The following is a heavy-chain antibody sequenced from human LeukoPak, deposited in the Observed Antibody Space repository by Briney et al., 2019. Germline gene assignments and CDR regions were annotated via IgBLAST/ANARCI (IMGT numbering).Heavy chain of an antibody. CDR3: AKVPYSDYGSGRPPFMDV. CDR1: GFTFSNYA. CDR2: ISNTGSDT. Sequence: PGGSLRLSCAASGFTFSNYAMSWVRQAPGKGLEWVSTISNTGSDTYYADSVKGRFTISRDNSENTLYLLTNNLRAEDTAIHYCAKVPYSDYGSGRPPFMDVWGQGTTVAVSS. J-gene: IGHJ6*02. V-gene: IGHV3-23*01. D-gene: IGHD3-10*01.